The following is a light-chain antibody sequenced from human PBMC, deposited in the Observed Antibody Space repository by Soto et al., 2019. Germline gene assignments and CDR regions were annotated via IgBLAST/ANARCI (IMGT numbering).Light chain of an antibody. CDR1: QTVDSN. V-gene: IGKV3-15*01. Sequence: IVMAQSPATLSVSPWERAALSCRASQTVDSNFLAWYQQKPGQAPSLLIYGASTRATGTPARFSGSGSGTDFTLTISSLQSEDFAVYYCQQYNNWPWTFGQGTKVDI. J-gene: IGKJ1*01. CDR2: GAS. CDR3: QQYNNWPWT.